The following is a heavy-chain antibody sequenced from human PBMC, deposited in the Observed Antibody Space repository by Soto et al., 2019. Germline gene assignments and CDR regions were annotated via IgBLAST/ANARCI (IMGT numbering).Heavy chain of an antibody. Sequence: ASVKVSCKASGYTFTGYHIHWVRQAPGQGLECMGKINPNSGDTTYAQKFQGRVTMTRDTSISTVYMELSRLRSDDTALYYCARDRGGPLTWFDPWGQGTLVTVSS. CDR2: INPNSGDT. CDR1: GYTFTGYH. D-gene: IGHD2-21*02. J-gene: IGHJ5*02. CDR3: ARDRGGPLTWFDP. V-gene: IGHV1-2*02.